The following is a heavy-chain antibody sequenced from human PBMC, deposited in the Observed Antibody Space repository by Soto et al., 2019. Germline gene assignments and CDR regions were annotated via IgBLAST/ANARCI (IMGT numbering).Heavy chain of an antibody. CDR2: ISGSGGDT. CDR3: AKVINWFDP. Sequence: GGSLRLSCAASGFPFSSYAMSWVRQATGKGLEWVSVISGSGGDTYYADSVKGRFTISRDNARNSLYLQMNSLRAEDTAVYYCAKVINWFDPWGQGTLVTVSS. D-gene: IGHD3-22*01. CDR1: GFPFSSYA. V-gene: IGHV3-23*01. J-gene: IGHJ5*02.